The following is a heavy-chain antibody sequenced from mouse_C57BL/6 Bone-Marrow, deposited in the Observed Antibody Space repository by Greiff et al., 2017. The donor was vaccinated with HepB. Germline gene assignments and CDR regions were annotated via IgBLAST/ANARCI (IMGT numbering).Heavy chain of an antibody. CDR2: IYPGSGST. D-gene: IGHD1-1*01. CDR1: GYTFTSYW. J-gene: IGHJ1*03. V-gene: IGHV1-55*01. CDR3: ARVTTVPPYWYFDV. Sequence: VKLQQPGAELVKPGASVKMSCKASGYTFTSYWITWVKQRPGQGLEWIGDIYPGSGSTNYNEKFKSKATLTVDTSSSTAYMQLSSLTSEDSAVYYCARVTTVPPYWYFDVWGTGTTVTVPS.